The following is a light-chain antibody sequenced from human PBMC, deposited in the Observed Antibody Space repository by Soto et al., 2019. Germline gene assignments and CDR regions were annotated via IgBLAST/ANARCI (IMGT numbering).Light chain of an antibody. CDR1: SSDVGSGSHNL. J-gene: IGLJ1*01. V-gene: IGLV2-23*01. CDR3: CSYVSSFTDV. CDR2: EGN. Sequence: QSALTQPASVSGSPGQSITISCTGTSSDVGSGSHNLVSWYQQRPGKAPKLMIYEGNKRPSGVSNRFSGSKSGNTASLTISGLQAEDEADYYCCSYVSSFTDVFGTGTKLTVL.